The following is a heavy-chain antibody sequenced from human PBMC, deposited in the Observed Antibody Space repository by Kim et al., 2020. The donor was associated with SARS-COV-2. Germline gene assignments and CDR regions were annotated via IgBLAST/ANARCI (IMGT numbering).Heavy chain of an antibody. Sequence: GGSLRLSCAASGFIVSTNYMSWVRQAPGKGLEWVSVIYSGGTTYYAESVEGRFTISRDNSKNTLFLQLNSLRVEDTAVYYCARGTATGYYHGLDVWGQGTTVTVSS. V-gene: IGHV3-53*01. CDR2: IYSGGTT. D-gene: IGHD1-1*01. CDR1: GFIVSTNY. CDR3: ARGTATGYYHGLDV. J-gene: IGHJ6*02.